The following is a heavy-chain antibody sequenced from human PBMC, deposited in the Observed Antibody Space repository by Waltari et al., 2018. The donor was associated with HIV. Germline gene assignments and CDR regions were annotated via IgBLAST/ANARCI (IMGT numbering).Heavy chain of an antibody. CDR2: ISWNGGST. Sequence: EVQLVESGGGVVRPGGSLRLSCAASGFNFDDYGMSWVRQAPGKGLGWVSGISWNGGSTGYADSVKGRFTISRDNAKNSLYLQMNSLRAEDTAWYYCARDYGSGSYYNYWGQGTLVTVSS. J-gene: IGHJ4*02. CDR3: ARDYGSGSYYNY. D-gene: IGHD3-10*01. V-gene: IGHV3-20*04. CDR1: GFNFDDYG.